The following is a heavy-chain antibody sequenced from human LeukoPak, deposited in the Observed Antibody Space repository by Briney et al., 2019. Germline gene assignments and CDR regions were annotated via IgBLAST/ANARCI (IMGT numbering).Heavy chain of an antibody. CDR3: ARLGGPDYYFYYYMDV. J-gene: IGHJ6*03. V-gene: IGHV3-20*01. CDR2: VNWNGDGT. D-gene: IGHD1-26*01. CDR1: GFTFHDFA. Sequence: GGSLRLSCAASGFTFHDFAMSWVRQAPGKGLEWVSGVNWNGDGTGYADSVEGRFTISRDNAKNSLYLQMNSLRVDDTALYHCARLGGPDYYFYYYMDVWGKGTTVTVSS.